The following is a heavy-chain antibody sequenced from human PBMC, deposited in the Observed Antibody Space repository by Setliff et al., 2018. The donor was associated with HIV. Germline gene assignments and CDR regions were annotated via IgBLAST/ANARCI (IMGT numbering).Heavy chain of an antibody. J-gene: IGHJ4*01. CDR1: GFTFSGSA. Sequence: GGSLRLSCAASGFTFSGSAMHWVRQASGKGLEWVGRIRSKANSYATAYAASVEGRFTISRDDSKSIAYLQMNSLKTEDTAVYYCTRESKRGYSSNWYYFDYWGHGTLVTVSS. D-gene: IGHD6-13*01. CDR2: IRSKANSYAT. CDR3: TRESKRGYSSNWYYFDY. V-gene: IGHV3-73*01.